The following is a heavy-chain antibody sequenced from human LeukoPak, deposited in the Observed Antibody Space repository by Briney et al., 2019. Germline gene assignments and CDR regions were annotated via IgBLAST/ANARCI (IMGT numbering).Heavy chain of an antibody. V-gene: IGHV1-24*01. CDR3: ATFGSSRVPAAIYRVDFDY. D-gene: IGHD2-2*02. CDR2: FDPEDGET. CDR1: GYTLTKFS. Sequence: ASVKVSCKVSGYTLTKFSIHWVRQAPGKGLEWMGGFDPEDGETIYAQKFQGRVTMTEDTSTDTAYMELSSLRSEDTAVYYCATFGSSRVPAAIYRVDFDYWGQGTLVTVSS. J-gene: IGHJ4*02.